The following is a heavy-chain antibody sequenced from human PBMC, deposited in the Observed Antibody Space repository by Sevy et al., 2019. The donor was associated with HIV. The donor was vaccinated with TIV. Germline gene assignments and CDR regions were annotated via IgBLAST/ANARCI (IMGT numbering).Heavy chain of an antibody. Sequence: GGSLRLSCAASGFTFSSYSMNWVRQAPGKGLEWVSYISSSSTIYYADSVKGRFTISRDNAKNSLYLQMNSLRDEDTAVYYCARDRPLQTTVTTSYVDYWGQGTLVTVSS. J-gene: IGHJ4*02. CDR1: GFTFSSYS. CDR2: ISSSSTI. D-gene: IGHD4-17*01. CDR3: ARDRPLQTTVTTSYVDY. V-gene: IGHV3-48*02.